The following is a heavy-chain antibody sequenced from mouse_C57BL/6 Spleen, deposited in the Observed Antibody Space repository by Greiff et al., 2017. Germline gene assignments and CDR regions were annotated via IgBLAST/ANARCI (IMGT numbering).Heavy chain of an antibody. CDR3: TTVPYDYDSPFAY. D-gene: IGHD2-4*01. Sequence: VQLQQSGAELVRPGASVKLSCTASGFNIKDYYMHWVKQRPEQGLEWIGRIDPEDGDTEYAPKFQGKATMTADTSSNTAYLQLSSLTSEDTAVYYCTTVPYDYDSPFAYWGQGTLVTVSA. J-gene: IGHJ3*01. CDR2: IDPEDGDT. CDR1: GFNIKDYY. V-gene: IGHV14-1*01.